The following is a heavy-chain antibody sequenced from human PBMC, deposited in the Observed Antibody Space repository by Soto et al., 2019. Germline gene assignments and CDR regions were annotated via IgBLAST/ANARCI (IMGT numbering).Heavy chain of an antibody. D-gene: IGHD2-15*01. CDR2: INHSGST. Sequence: PSETLSLTCAVYGGSFSGYYWSWIRQPPGKGLEWIGEINHSGSTNYNPSLKSRVTISVDTSKNQFSLKLSSVTAADTAVYYCARGGGSCYDYWGKGTLVTVSS. J-gene: IGHJ4*02. CDR1: GGSFSGYY. V-gene: IGHV4-34*01. CDR3: ARGGGSCYDY.